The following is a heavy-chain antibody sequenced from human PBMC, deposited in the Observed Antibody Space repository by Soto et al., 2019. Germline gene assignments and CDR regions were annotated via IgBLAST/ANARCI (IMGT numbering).Heavy chain of an antibody. Sequence: PGGSLRLSCAASGFTFSSYSMNWVRQAPGKGLEWVSYISSSSSTIYYADSVKGRFTISRDNAKNSMYLKMNSLRAEDTAVYYCARGKELVYAFDIWGQGTMVTVS. D-gene: IGHD6-6*01. J-gene: IGHJ3*02. V-gene: IGHV3-48*01. CDR2: ISSSSSTI. CDR3: ARGKELVYAFDI. CDR1: GFTFSSYS.